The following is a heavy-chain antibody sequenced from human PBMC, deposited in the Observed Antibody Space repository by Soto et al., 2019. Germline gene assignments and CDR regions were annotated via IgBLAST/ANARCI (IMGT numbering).Heavy chain of an antibody. Sequence: LSLTCTVSDGSISSYYWSWIRQPPGKGLEWIGYIYGTGTTNYAPSLKNRVTMSLHTSKNQFSLTLSSVTAADTAMYYCAGFSSGTYLFGLWGPGTLVTVSS. J-gene: IGHJ4*02. CDR3: AGFSSGTYLFGL. D-gene: IGHD1-26*01. V-gene: IGHV4-59*01. CDR2: IYGTGTT. CDR1: DGSISSYY.